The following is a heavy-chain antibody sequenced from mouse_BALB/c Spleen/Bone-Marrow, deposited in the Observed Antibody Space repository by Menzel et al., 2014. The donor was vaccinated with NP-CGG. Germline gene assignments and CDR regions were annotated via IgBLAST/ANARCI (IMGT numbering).Heavy chain of an antibody. J-gene: IGHJ4*01. Sequence: VQLQQSGAELVKPGASVKLSCTASGFNIKDTYMHWVKQRPEQGLEWIGRIDPANGNTKYDPKFQGKATITADTSSNTAYLQLSSLTFEDTAVYFCARAYYGNYPYAMDYWGQGTSVTVSS. CDR2: IDPANGNT. CDR1: GFNIKDTY. D-gene: IGHD2-10*01. CDR3: ARAYYGNYPYAMDY. V-gene: IGHV14-3*02.